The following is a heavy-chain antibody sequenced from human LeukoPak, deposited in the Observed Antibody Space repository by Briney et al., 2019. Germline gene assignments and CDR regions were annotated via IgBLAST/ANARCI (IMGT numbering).Heavy chain of an antibody. D-gene: IGHD6-19*01. V-gene: IGHV1-69*01. CDR1: GGTFSSYA. CDR2: IIPIFGTA. Sequence: SVKVSCKASGGTFSSYAISWVRQAPGQGLEWMGGIIPIFGTANYAQKFQGRVTITADESTSTAYMELSSLRSEDTAVYYCARGHHYSSGWYHFDYWGQGTLVTVSS. J-gene: IGHJ4*02. CDR3: ARGHHYSSGWYHFDY.